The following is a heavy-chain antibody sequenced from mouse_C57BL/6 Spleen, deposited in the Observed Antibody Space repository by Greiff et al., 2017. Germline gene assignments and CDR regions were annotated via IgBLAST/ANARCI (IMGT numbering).Heavy chain of an antibody. Sequence: LKQPGAELVMPGASVKLSCKASGYTFTSYWMHWVKQRPGQGLEWIGEIDPSDSYTNYNQKFKGKSTLTVDKSSSTAYMQLSSLTSEDSAVYYCARRDYYGSNPYYAMDYWGQGTSVTVSS. J-gene: IGHJ4*01. CDR1: GYTFTSYW. V-gene: IGHV1-69*01. D-gene: IGHD1-1*01. CDR2: IDPSDSYT. CDR3: ARRDYYGSNPYYAMDY.